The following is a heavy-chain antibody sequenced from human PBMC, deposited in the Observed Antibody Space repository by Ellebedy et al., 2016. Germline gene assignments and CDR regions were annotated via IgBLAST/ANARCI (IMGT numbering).Heavy chain of an antibody. Sequence: ASVKVSCXASGYTFTDNYIHWVRQAPGQGLEWMGWINTKMSATKYAQNFQGRVTMTRDTAINTAYMELSRLTSDDAAVYYCAREGGWKFDYWGPGTLISVSS. V-gene: IGHV1-2*02. J-gene: IGHJ4*02. CDR1: GYTFTDNY. CDR3: AREGGWKFDY. CDR2: INTKMSAT. D-gene: IGHD1-1*01.